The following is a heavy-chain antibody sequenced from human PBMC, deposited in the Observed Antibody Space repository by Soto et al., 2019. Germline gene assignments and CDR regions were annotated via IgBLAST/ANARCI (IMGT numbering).Heavy chain of an antibody. CDR2: ISYDGDNK. Sequence: GGSLRLSCAASGFTFSTYGMHWVRQAPGKGLEWVAVISYDGDNKYYADSVKGRFTISRDNSKNTLYLQMNSLRAEDTAVYYCARGVFYDGGNSFDYWGQGSLVTVSS. CDR1: GFTFSTYG. D-gene: IGHD2-21*01. CDR3: ARGVFYDGGNSFDY. V-gene: IGHV3-30*03. J-gene: IGHJ4*02.